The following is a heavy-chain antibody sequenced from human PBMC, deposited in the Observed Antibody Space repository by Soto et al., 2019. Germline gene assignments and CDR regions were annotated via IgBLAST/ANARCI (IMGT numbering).Heavy chain of an antibody. V-gene: IGHV1-8*01. CDR3: ARGLLRFLEWSRINWFDP. CDR1: GYTFTSYD. Sequence: QVQLVQSGAEVKKPGASVKVSCKASGYTFTSYDINWVRQATGQGLEWMGWMNPISGNTGYAQKFQGRVTMTRNTSISTAYMELSSLRSEDTAVYYCARGLLRFLEWSRINWFDPWGQGTLVTVSS. D-gene: IGHD3-3*01. J-gene: IGHJ5*02. CDR2: MNPISGNT.